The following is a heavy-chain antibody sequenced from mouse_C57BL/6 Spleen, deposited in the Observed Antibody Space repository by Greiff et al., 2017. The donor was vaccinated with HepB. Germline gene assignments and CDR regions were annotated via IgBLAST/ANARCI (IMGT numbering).Heavy chain of an antibody. CDR1: GYTFTSYW. Sequence: QVQLQQPGAELVKPGASVKLSCKASGYTFTSYWMHWVKQRPGQGLEWIGMIHPNSGSTNYNEKFKSQATLTVDKSSSTASMQLSSLTSEDSAVDYSARDDPSGSSYFDYWGQGTTLTVSS. J-gene: IGHJ2*01. CDR2: IHPNSGST. CDR3: ARDDPSGSSYFDY. D-gene: IGHD1-1*01. V-gene: IGHV1-64*01.